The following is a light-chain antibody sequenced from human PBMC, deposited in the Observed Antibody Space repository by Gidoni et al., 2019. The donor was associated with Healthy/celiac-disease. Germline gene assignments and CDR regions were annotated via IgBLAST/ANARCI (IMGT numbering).Light chain of an antibody. Sequence: DIQMTQSPSSLSASGGDRVTITCRASQRISSYLNWYQQKPGKAPKLLIYAASSLQSGVPARFSGSGSGTDFTLTISSLQPEDFATYYCQQSYSTPLTCGGGTKVEIK. J-gene: IGKJ4*01. CDR1: QRISSY. CDR3: QQSYSTPLT. V-gene: IGKV1-39*01. CDR2: AAS.